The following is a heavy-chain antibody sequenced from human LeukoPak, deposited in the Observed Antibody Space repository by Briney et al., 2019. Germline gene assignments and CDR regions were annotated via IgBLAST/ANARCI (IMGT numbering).Heavy chain of an antibody. V-gene: IGHV3-23*01. J-gene: IGHJ4*02. CDR2: ISGSGGST. CDR1: GFTFSSYA. D-gene: IGHD2-2*01. CDR3: AKDRPSFVVVPAAIDY. Sequence: GGSLRLSCAASGFTFSSYAMSWVRQAPGEGLEWVSAISGSGGSTYYADSVKGRFTISRDNSKDTLYLQMNSLRAEDTAVYYCAKDRPSFVVVPAAIDYWGQGTLVTVSS.